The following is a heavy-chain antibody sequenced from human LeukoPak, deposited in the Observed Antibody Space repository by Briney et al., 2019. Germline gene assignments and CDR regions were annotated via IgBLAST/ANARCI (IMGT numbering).Heavy chain of an antibody. Sequence: ETLSLTCTVSGGSISSYYWSWVRQPAGKGLEWIGRIYTSGSTNYNPSLKSRVTISVDTSKNQFSLKLSSVTAADTAVYYCARHRRITMVRGVGGWFDPWGQGTLVTVSS. CDR2: IYTSGST. J-gene: IGHJ5*02. CDR1: GGSISSYY. CDR3: ARHRRITMVRGVGGWFDP. V-gene: IGHV4-4*07. D-gene: IGHD3-10*01.